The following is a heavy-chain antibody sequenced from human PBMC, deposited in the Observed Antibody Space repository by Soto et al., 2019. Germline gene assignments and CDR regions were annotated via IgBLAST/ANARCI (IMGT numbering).Heavy chain of an antibody. V-gene: IGHV1-46*01. CDR3: ARSGSLGDFGVVKLFDY. Sequence: ASVKVSCKASGYTFTSYYMHWVRQAPGQGLEWMGIINPSGGSTSYAQKFQGRVTMTRDTSTSTVYMELSSLRSEDTAVYYCARSGSLGDFGVVKLFDYWGQGTLVTVSS. CDR2: INPSGGST. CDR1: GYTFTSYY. J-gene: IGHJ4*02. D-gene: IGHD3-3*01.